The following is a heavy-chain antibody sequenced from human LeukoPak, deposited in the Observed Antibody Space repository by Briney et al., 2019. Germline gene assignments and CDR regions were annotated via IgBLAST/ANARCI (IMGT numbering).Heavy chain of an antibody. CDR1: GFTFSDYA. Sequence: GRSLRLSCSASGFTFSDYAMDWVRQAPGKGLECVAVISPDVYDGTTEYYADSVKGRFTISRDNSKNTVYLQMNSLRGEDTAVYYCASTAAATDPPGFWGQGTLVTVSS. D-gene: IGHD6-13*01. CDR3: ASTAAATDPPGF. J-gene: IGHJ4*02. CDR2: ISPDVYDGTTE. V-gene: IGHV3-30-3*01.